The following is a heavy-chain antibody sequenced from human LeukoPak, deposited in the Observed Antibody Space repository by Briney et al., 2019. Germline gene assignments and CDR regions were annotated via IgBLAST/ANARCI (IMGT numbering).Heavy chain of an antibody. V-gene: IGHV3-30*18. D-gene: IGHD6-13*01. CDR3: AKYSTQGIAAAGAFDY. J-gene: IGHJ4*02. CDR1: GFTFSSYG. CDR2: ISYDGSNK. Sequence: PGGSLRLSCAASGFTFSSYGMHWVRQAPGKGLEWVAVISYDGSNKYYADSVKGRFTISRDNSKNTLYLQMNSLRAEDTAVYYCAKYSTQGIAAAGAFDYWGQGTLVTVSS.